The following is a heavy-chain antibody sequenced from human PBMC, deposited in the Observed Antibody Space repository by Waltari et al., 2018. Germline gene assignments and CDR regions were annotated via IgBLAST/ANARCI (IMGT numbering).Heavy chain of an antibody. CDR2: FHHSGKT. J-gene: IGHJ4*02. Sequence: QVQLQESGQGLVKPSGTLSLTCAVSGDSLSGNYWWSWVRQSPEKGLEWIGQFHHSGKTNYNPSLQSRVTISVDKPKNQFSLNLNSVTAADTAVYYCAGDRAIGLFFDYWGRGTLVTVSS. CDR3: AGDRAIGLFFDY. V-gene: IGHV4-4*02. CDR1: GDSLSGNYW. D-gene: IGHD2-2*01.